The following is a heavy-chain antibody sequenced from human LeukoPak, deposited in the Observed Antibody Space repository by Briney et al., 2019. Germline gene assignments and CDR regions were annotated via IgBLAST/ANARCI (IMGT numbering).Heavy chain of an antibody. CDR3: ARPRRLISTYYSDPFDI. J-gene: IGHJ3*02. CDR2: IYISGNT. D-gene: IGHD3-22*01. Sequence: SETLSLTCTVSGGSITSGSYYWSWIRQPAGKGLEWIGRIYISGNTNYNPSLKSRVTISVDTSKNQFSLKLSSVTAADTAVYYCARPRRLISTYYSDPFDIWGQGTLVIVSS. V-gene: IGHV4-61*02. CDR1: GGSITSGSYY.